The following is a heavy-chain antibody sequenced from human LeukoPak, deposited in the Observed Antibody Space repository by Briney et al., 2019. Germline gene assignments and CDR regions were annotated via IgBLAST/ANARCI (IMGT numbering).Heavy chain of an antibody. CDR3: AISRITTTGTTRYHHYYMDV. Sequence: PRASVKVSCKASGDTFTDYYMHWVRQAPGQGLEWMGWITPNSGGTNYAQKFQGRVTMTRDTSISTAYMELSRLRSDDTAVHYCAISRITTTGTTRYHHYYMDVWGKGTTVTISS. J-gene: IGHJ6*03. D-gene: IGHD1-1*01. V-gene: IGHV1-2*02. CDR2: ITPNSGGT. CDR1: GDTFTDYY.